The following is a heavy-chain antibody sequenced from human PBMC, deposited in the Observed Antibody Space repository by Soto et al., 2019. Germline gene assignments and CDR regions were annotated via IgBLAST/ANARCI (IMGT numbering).Heavy chain of an antibody. Sequence: QITLKESGPTLVKPTQTLTLTCTFSGFSVRRSGEAVGWIRQPPGKALEWLALIYCDDDKRYSPSLRSRLTIARGTSDNQVVLTMTHMDPVDTATYYCAHRDTLTNHGCDSWRQGTLVTVSS. CDR1: GFSVRRSGEA. D-gene: IGHD3-9*01. J-gene: IGHJ4*02. CDR3: AHRDTLTNHGCDS. V-gene: IGHV2-5*02. CDR2: IYCDDDK.